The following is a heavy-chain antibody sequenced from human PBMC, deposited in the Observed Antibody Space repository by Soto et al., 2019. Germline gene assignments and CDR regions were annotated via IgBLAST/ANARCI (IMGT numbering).Heavy chain of an antibody. CDR3: ASNTLIAVAGAFDI. Sequence: GASVKVSCKASGYTFTSYYMHWVRQAPGQGLEWMGIINPSGGSTSYAQKFQGRVTMTEDTSTDTAYMELSSLRSEDTAVYYCASNTLIAVAGAFDIWGQGTMVTVPS. D-gene: IGHD6-19*01. V-gene: IGHV1-46*01. CDR1: GYTFTSYY. J-gene: IGHJ3*02. CDR2: INPSGGST.